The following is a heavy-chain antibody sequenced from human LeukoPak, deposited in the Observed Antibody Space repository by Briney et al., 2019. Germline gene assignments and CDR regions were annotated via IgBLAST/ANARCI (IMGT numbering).Heavy chain of an antibody. CDR3: AKQGFGC. J-gene: IGHJ4*02. CDR2: ISGSADNT. CDR1: GFTLSSYA. V-gene: IGHV3-23*01. Sequence: GGSLRLSCTASGFTLSSYAMSWVRQAPGEGLEWVSTISGSADNTNYAEAVKGRFTISRDNSKNTMYLQMNSLRAEDTAAYYCAKQGFGCWGQGTPVTVSS.